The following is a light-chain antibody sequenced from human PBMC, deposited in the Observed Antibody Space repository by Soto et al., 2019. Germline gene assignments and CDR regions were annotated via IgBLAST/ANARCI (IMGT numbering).Light chain of an antibody. V-gene: IGKV3-20*01. CDR1: QSVSSSY. J-gene: IGKJ1*01. CDR3: QQYGSSRWT. Sequence: EIVLTQSPGTLSLSPGERATLSCRASQSVSSSYLAWYQQKPGQAPRLLIYESSSRATGIPDRFSGSGSGTDFTLTISRLEPEDFAVYYCQQYGSSRWTFGQGTKVDIK. CDR2: ESS.